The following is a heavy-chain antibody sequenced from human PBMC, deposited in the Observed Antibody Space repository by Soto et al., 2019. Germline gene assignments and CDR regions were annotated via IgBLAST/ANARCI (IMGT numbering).Heavy chain of an antibody. V-gene: IGHV3-7*01. CDR1: GFTFSSYW. CDR2: INQDGSEK. D-gene: IGHD3-22*01. J-gene: IGHJ6*02. CDR3: ARDRGRPDLRDTHYYDSSDLDYGMDV. Sequence: EVRLVESGGGLVQPGGSLTLSCAASGFTFSSYWTTWVRQAPGKGLEWVANINQDGSEKYYMDSMKGRFTISRDNAKNSLLLQLNSLRAEDTAVYYCARDRGRPDLRDTHYYDSSDLDYGMDVWGQGTTVTVSS.